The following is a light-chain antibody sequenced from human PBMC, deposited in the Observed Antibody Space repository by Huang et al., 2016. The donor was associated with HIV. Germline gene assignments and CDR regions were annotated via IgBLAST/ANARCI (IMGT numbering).Light chain of an antibody. CDR1: QNISNY. J-gene: IGKJ3*01. Sequence: DIEMTQSPPSLSASVGDRATIPCRASQNISNYLNWYQHKPGKVPKLQIYAASSLHSGVPSRFSGSGSGTHFTLTISSLQPEDFAIYYCQQCSSTPLFTFGPGTKVDMK. V-gene: IGKV1-39*01. CDR3: QQCSSTPLFT. CDR2: AAS.